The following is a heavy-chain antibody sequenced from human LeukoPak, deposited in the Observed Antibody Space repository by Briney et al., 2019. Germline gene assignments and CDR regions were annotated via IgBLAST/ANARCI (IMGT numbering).Heavy chain of an antibody. CDR2: ISYDGSNK. D-gene: IGHD3-22*01. Sequence: QPGGSLRLSCAASGFTFSSYGMHWVRQAPGKGLEWVAVISYDGSNKYYADSVKGRSTISRDNSKNTLYLQMNSLRAEDTAVYYCFVGYYDSSGYPFDYRGQGTLVTVSS. J-gene: IGHJ4*02. CDR3: FVGYYDSSGYPFDY. V-gene: IGHV3-30*03. CDR1: GFTFSSYG.